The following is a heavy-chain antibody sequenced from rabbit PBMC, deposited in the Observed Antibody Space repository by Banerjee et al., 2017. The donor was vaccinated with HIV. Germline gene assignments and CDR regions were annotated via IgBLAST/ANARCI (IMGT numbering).Heavy chain of an antibody. CDR3: ARDPVNDDGYAPDL. CDR1: GFSFSSSYW. CDR2: IYTSSGSS. D-gene: IGHD6-1*01. J-gene: IGHJ4*01. Sequence: QEQLVESGGGLVKPEGSLTLTCTASGFSFSSSYWICWVRQAPGKGLEWIACIYTSSGSSYYASWAKGRFTISKTSSTTVTLQMTSLTAADTATYFCARDPVNDDGYAPDLWGPGTLVTVS. V-gene: IGHV1S45*01.